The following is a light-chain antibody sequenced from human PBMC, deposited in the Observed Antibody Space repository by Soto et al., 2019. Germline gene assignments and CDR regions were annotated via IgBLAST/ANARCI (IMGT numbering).Light chain of an antibody. J-gene: IGKJ4*01. Sequence: EIVLTQSPATLSLSPGERATLSCRASQSVSSYLAWYQHKPGRAPRLLIYDASNRATGIPARFSGSGSGTDFTLTISRLEPEDFAVYYCLHRYNWPLTFGGGTKVEIK. CDR1: QSVSSY. CDR2: DAS. CDR3: LHRYNWPLT. V-gene: IGKV3-11*01.